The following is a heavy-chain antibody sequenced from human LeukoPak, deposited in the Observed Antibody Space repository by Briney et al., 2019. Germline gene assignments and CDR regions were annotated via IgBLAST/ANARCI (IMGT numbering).Heavy chain of an antibody. V-gene: IGHV4-39*07. D-gene: IGHD5-12*01. CDR2: IYYSGST. CDR3: ARDAKWLGWFDP. CDR1: GGSISSSSYY. Sequence: PSETLSLTCTVSGGSISSSSYYWGWIRQPPGKGLEWIGSIYYSGSTYYNPSLKSRVTISVDTSKNQFSLKLSSVTAADTAVYYCARDAKWLGWFDPWGQGTLVTVSS. J-gene: IGHJ5*02.